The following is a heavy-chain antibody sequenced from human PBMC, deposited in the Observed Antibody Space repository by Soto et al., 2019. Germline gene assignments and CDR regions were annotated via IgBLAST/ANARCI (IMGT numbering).Heavy chain of an antibody. CDR1: GFTYSSYG. CDR3: ARDLWDGPNAEYFQH. J-gene: IGHJ1*01. V-gene: IGHV3-33*01. D-gene: IGHD3-10*01. CDR2: IWYDGSNK. Sequence: QVQLVESGGGVVQPGRSLRLSCAASGFTYSSYGMHWVRQAPGKGLEWVAVIWYDGSNKYYADSVKGRFTISRDNSKNTLYLQMNSLRAEDTAVYYCARDLWDGPNAEYFQHWGQGTLVTVSS.